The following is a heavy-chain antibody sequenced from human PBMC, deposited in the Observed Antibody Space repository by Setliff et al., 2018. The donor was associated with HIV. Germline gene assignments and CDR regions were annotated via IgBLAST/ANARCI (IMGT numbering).Heavy chain of an antibody. J-gene: IGHJ1*01. V-gene: IGHV5-51*01. CDR3: ATSYGSYSALYFPH. D-gene: IGHD1-26*01. Sequence: PGESLKISCKGSGYSFTNYWIGWVRQVPGKGLEWVGIIYPADSDTRYSPSFQGQGTISADKSISTAYLQWSSLKASDTAIYYCATSYGSYSALYFPHWGQGSLVTVSS. CDR2: IYPADSDT. CDR1: GYSFTNYW.